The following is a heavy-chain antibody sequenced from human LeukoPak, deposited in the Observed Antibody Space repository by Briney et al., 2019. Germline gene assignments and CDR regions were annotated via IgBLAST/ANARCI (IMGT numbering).Heavy chain of an antibody. V-gene: IGHV4-34*01. CDR1: GGSFSGYY. CDR3: ARAPGSRKFDY. Sequence: SSETLSLTCAVYGGSFSGYYWSWIRQPPGKGLEWIGEINHSGSTNCNPSLKSRVTISVDTSKNQFSLKLSSVTAADTAVYYCARAPGSRKFDYWGQGTLVTVSS. CDR2: INHSGST. J-gene: IGHJ4*02. D-gene: IGHD1-1*01.